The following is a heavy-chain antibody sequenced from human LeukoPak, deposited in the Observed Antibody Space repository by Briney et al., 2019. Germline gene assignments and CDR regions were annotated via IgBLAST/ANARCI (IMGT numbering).Heavy chain of an antibody. Sequence: SEPLPLTCAVYGGSFSGYYWSWIRQPPGKGLEWIGEINHSGSTNYNPSLKSRVTISVDTSKNQFSLKLSSVTAADTAVYYCARGFYSSSLLKPFDYWGQGTLVTVSS. CDR3: ARGFYSSSLLKPFDY. D-gene: IGHD6-6*01. CDR2: INHSGST. CDR1: GGSFSGYY. V-gene: IGHV4-34*01. J-gene: IGHJ4*02.